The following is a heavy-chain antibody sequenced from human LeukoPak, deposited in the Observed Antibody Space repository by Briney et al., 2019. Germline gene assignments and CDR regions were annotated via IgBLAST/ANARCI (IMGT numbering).Heavy chain of an antibody. V-gene: IGHV1-8*01. CDR1: GYTFTSYD. CDR2: MNPDSGNT. Sequence: ASVKVSCKASGYTFTSYDINWVRQATGQGLGWMGWMNPDSGNTGYSQKFQGRVTMTRNTSISTAYMELSSLRSEDTAVYYCARGQGEIKTPGTSYGMDVWGQGTTVTVSS. D-gene: IGHD3-10*01. CDR3: ARGQGEIKTPGTSYGMDV. J-gene: IGHJ6*02.